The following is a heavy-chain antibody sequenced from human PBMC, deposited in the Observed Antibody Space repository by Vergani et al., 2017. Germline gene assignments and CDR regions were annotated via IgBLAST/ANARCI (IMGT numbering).Heavy chain of an antibody. CDR1: GYTFTGFH. CDR3: ASQYGDYAH. Sequence: QVQLVQSGAEVKKPGASVKVSCKASGYTFTGFHMHWVRQAPGQGLELMGWMNPNSGNTGYAQKFQGRVTMTRNTSISTAYMELSSLRSEDTAVYYCASQYGDYAHWGQGTLVTVSS. D-gene: IGHD4-17*01. CDR2: MNPNSGNT. V-gene: IGHV1-8*01. J-gene: IGHJ4*02.